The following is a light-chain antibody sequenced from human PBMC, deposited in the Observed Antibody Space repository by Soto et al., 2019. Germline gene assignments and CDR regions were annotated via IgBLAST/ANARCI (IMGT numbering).Light chain of an antibody. Sequence: DIVMTQSPLSLSVTPGEPASISCRSSQSLLNSNGYNYLDWYLQKPGQSPQLLIYLGSSRATGVPERFSGSGSGTDFTLTISRVEAEDVGFYYCMQALQAPMTFGQGTKVDIK. J-gene: IGKJ1*01. CDR1: QSLLNSNGYNY. V-gene: IGKV2-28*01. CDR2: LGS. CDR3: MQALQAPMT.